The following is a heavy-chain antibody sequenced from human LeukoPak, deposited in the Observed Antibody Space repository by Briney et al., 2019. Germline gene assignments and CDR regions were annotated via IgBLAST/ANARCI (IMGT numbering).Heavy chain of an antibody. Sequence: SETLSLTCTVSGGSISSGGYYWSWIRQHPGKGLEWIGYIYYRGSTYYNPSLKSRVNISVDTSKNQFSLKLSSVTAADTAVYYCARESSCYGSGSYPRRQYYFDYWGQGTLVTVSS. CDR3: ARESSCYGSGSYPRRQYYFDY. V-gene: IGHV4-31*03. J-gene: IGHJ4*02. CDR2: IYYRGST. CDR1: GGSISSGGYY. D-gene: IGHD3-10*01.